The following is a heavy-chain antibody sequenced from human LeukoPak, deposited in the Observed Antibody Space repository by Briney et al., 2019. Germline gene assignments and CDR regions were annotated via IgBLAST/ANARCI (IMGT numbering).Heavy chain of an antibody. J-gene: IGHJ4*02. CDR3: ARGDYDLLRGVFGN. Sequence: ASVKVSCKASGYNLTTYSVNWVRQAPGQGLEWMGEINPSGGSTSYAQQFQGRVTMTRDTSTSTVYMELSSLRSEDTAVYYCARGDYDLLRGVFGNWGQGTLVTVSS. CDR2: INPSGGST. V-gene: IGHV1-46*01. CDR1: GYNLTTYS. D-gene: IGHD3-9*01.